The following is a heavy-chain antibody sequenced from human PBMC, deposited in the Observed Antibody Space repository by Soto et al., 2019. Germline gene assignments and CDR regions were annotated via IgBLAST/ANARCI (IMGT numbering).Heavy chain of an antibody. J-gene: IGHJ3*02. CDR1: GLTVSGKKY. Sequence: DVQLVESGGGLIQPGGSLRLSCAAFGLTVSGKKYLAWVRQAPGKGLEWLSGLYDVDGTYYADSVKGRFTVSRDSSQSLVYLQMHSLRSDDTAVYYCASWQLQEHAYDIWGLGTAVTVSS. D-gene: IGHD1-1*01. CDR3: ASWQLQEHAYDI. CDR2: LYDVDGT. V-gene: IGHV3-66*02.